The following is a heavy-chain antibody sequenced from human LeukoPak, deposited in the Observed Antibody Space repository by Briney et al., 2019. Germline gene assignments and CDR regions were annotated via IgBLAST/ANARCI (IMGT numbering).Heavy chain of an antibody. CDR1: GFTFSSYA. Sequence: GGPLRLSCAASGFTFSSYAMSWVRQAPGKGLEWVSAISGSGGSTYYADSVKGRFTISRDNSKNTLYLQMNSLRAEDTAVYYCAKDPRVVPAANWFDPWGQGTLVTVSS. D-gene: IGHD2-2*01. CDR3: AKDPRVVPAANWFDP. CDR2: ISGSGGST. J-gene: IGHJ5*02. V-gene: IGHV3-23*01.